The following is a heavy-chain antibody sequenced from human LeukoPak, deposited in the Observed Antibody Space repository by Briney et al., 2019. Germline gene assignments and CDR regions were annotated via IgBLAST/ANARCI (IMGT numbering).Heavy chain of an antibody. CDR1: GGSISSSSYY. V-gene: IGHV4-39*07. J-gene: IGHJ6*03. Sequence: SETLSLTCTVSGGSISSSSYYWGWIRQPPGKGLEWIGSIYYSGSTYYNPSLKSRVTMSVDTSKNQFSLQLNSVTPEDTAVYYCARDDLHLVRRLGGTTEYYYYYYMDVWGKGTTVTVSS. D-gene: IGHD6-13*01. CDR3: ARDDLHLVRRLGGTTEYYYYYYMDV. CDR2: IYYSGST.